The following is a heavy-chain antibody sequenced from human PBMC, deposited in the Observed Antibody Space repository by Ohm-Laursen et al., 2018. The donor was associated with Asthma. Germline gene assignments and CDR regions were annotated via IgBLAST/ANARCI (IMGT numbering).Heavy chain of an antibody. J-gene: IGHJ4*02. V-gene: IGHV3-NL1*01. CDR1: GFTFSSYG. D-gene: IGHD2-15*01. CDR3: ARAREGYCSGGSCYAHHLY. CDR2: VGGDGDIT. Sequence: SLRLSCTASGFTFSSYGMHWVRQAPGKGLEWVAVVGGDGDITHYADAVKGRFTISRDNAKSTLYLLLNRLRVEDTAVYYCARAREGYCSGGSCYAHHLYWGQGTLVTVSS.